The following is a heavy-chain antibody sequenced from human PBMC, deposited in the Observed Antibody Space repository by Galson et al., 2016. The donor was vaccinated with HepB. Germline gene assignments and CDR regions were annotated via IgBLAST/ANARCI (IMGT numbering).Heavy chain of an antibody. J-gene: IGHJ4*02. CDR1: GSTFSTHG. D-gene: IGHD2-2*01. Sequence: SVKVSCKADGSTFSTHGIAWVRQAPGQGLEWMGWISTNNVLTTYGPKFKGKVTITRDNSTATAYLHLRSLTSDYTAIYYCARDGPQTYSSSLVWGQGTLVAVSS. CDR2: ISTNNVLT. CDR3: ARDGPQTYSSSLV. V-gene: IGHV1-18*04.